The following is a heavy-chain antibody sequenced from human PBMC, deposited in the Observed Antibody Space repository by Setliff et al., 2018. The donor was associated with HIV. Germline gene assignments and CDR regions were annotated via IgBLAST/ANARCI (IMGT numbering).Heavy chain of an antibody. CDR2: IYHSGST. V-gene: IGHV4-4*02. J-gene: IGHJ4*02. Sequence: SETLSLTCAVSGGSISSDNWWNWVRQPPGKGLEWIGEIYHSGSTNYNPSLKSRVTISVDKSKNQFSLKVSSVTAADTAVYYCARESRSMHVAHWGQGTLVTVSS. D-gene: IGHD5-12*01. CDR3: ARESRSMHVAH. CDR1: GGSISSDNW.